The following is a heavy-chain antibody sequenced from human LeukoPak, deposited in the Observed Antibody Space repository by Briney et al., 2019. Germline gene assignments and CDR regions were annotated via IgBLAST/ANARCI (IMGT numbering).Heavy chain of an antibody. CDR2: IPASGGST. Sequence: GGSLRLSCVASGFTFSSNVMIWVRQAPGKGLEWVSSIPASGGSTYYADSVKGRFTISRDNSKNMLYLQMNSLRAEDTAVYYCARVFSGYSSSWYASLSVDAFDIWGQGTMVTVSS. CDR1: GFTFSSNV. V-gene: IGHV3-23*01. J-gene: IGHJ3*02. D-gene: IGHD6-13*01. CDR3: ARVFSGYSSSWYASLSVDAFDI.